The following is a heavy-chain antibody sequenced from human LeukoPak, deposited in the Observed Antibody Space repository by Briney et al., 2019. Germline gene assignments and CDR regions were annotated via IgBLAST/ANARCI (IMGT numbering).Heavy chain of an antibody. CDR3: ARDRIAVAGTNYYYGMDV. CDR2: ISAYNGNT. J-gene: IGHJ6*04. D-gene: IGHD6-19*01. CDR1: GCTFTSYG. Sequence: ASVKVSCKASGCTFTSYGISWVRQAPGQGLEWMGWISAYNGNTNYAQKLQGRVTMTTDTPTSTAYMELRSLRSDDTAVYYCARDRIAVAGTNYYYGMDVWGKGTTVTVSS. V-gene: IGHV1-18*04.